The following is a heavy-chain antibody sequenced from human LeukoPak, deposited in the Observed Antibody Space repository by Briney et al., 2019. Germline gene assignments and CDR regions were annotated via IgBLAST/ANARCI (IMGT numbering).Heavy chain of an antibody. CDR3: ATFGYNWNLGY. CDR1: GFTFNNYG. D-gene: IGHD1-20*01. CDR2: INSDGRDT. V-gene: IGHV3-74*03. J-gene: IGHJ4*02. Sequence: GGTLRLSCGASGFTFNNYGMNWVRQPPGKGLVWVSRINSDGRDTTYVDSVKGRFTISRDNAKNTVYLQMNSLRAEDTAVYYCATFGYNWNLGYWGQGTLVTVSS.